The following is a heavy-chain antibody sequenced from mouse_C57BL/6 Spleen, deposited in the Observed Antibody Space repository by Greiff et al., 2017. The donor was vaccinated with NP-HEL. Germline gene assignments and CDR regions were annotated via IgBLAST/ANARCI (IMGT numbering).Heavy chain of an antibody. J-gene: IGHJ4*01. CDR3: ARATTAYYYAMDY. Sequence: VQLKQSGPGLVKPSQSLSLTCSVTGYSITSGYYWNWIRQFPGNKLEWMGYISYDGSNNYNPSLKNRISITRDTSKNQFFLKLNSVTTEDTATYYCARATTAYYYAMDYWGQGTSVTVSS. CDR2: ISYDGSN. V-gene: IGHV3-6*01. D-gene: IGHD1-2*01. CDR1: GYSITSGYY.